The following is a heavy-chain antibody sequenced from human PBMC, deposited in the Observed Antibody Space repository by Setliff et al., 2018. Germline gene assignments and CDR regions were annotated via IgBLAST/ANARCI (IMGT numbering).Heavy chain of an antibody. J-gene: IGHJ4*02. D-gene: IGHD3-3*01. CDR3: AGQGPIFGSGLIPGFDQ. Sequence: LRLSCAASGFTFSSFWMAWVRQSPGRGLEWVANINQDGSGKFYVDSVKGRFTTSRDNSKNTLSLQMSSLRTEDTAIYFCAGQGPIFGSGLIPGFDQWGQGTMVTVSS. CDR2: INQDGSGK. V-gene: IGHV3-7*03. CDR1: GFTFSSFW.